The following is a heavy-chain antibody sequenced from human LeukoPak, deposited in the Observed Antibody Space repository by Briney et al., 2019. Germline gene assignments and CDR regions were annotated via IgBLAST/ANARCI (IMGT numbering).Heavy chain of an antibody. Sequence: GGSLRLSCAASGFTVSTNYMSWVRQAPGKGLAWVSTIYSGGNTYYSDSVKGRFTISRDNSKNTVYLQMNSLRAEDTAVYYCAREKNSDDAFDIWGQGTMVTVSS. J-gene: IGHJ3*02. CDR1: GFTVSTNY. CDR2: IYSGGNT. D-gene: IGHD1/OR15-1a*01. V-gene: IGHV3-53*01. CDR3: AREKNSDDAFDI.